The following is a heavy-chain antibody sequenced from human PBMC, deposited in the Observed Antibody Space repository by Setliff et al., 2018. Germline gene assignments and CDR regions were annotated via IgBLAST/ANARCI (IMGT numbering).Heavy chain of an antibody. CDR1: GASVTSFDYY. J-gene: IGHJ4*02. CDR2: ISHGVST. V-gene: IGHV4-30-4*01. Sequence: PSETLSLTCTVSGASVTSFDYYRSWIRQPPGKGLEYIGHISHGVSTSYSPSLKSRLSISADTSKNQFSLKLTSVTAADTAVYYCARTHCTTTSCFYFHYWGQGTVVTVS. CDR3: ARTHCTTTSCFYFHY. D-gene: IGHD2-2*01.